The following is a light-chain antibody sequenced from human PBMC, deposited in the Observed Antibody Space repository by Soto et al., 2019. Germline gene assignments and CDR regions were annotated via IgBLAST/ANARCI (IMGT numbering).Light chain of an antibody. CDR3: SSYTSSSPLGVV. CDR2: EVS. J-gene: IGLJ2*01. CDR1: SSDVGGYNY. V-gene: IGLV2-14*01. Sequence: QSALTQPASVSGSPGQSITISCTGTSSDVGGYNYVSWYQQPPGKAPKLMIYEVSNRPSGVSNRFSGSKSGNTASLTISGLQAEDEADYYCSSYTSSSPLGVVFGGGTMLAVL.